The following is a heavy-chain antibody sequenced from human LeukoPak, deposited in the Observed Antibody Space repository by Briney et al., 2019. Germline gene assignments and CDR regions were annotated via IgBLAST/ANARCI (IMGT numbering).Heavy chain of an antibody. D-gene: IGHD3-22*01. CDR3: ARSPLYDRDAFDI. V-gene: IGHV3-53*01. J-gene: IGHJ3*02. Sequence: PGGTLRLSCAASGCTVSSNYMSWVRQAPGKGLEWVSVICSCGSTYYADSVKGRFTISRDNSKNTLHLQMNSLRAEDTAVYYCARSPLYDRDAFDIWGQGTMVTVSS. CDR2: ICSCGST. CDR1: GCTVSSNY.